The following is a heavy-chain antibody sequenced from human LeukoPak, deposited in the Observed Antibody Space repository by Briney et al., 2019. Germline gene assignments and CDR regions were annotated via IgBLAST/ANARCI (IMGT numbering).Heavy chain of an antibody. J-gene: IGHJ4*02. Sequence: ASVKVSCKASGYTFTGYYMHWVRQAPGQGLEWMGWINPNSGGTNYEQKFQGRVTMTRDTSISTAYMELSRLRSADTAVYYCARERTLTSCYDYWGQGTLVTVSS. CDR3: ARERTLTSCYDY. CDR2: INPNSGGT. CDR1: GYTFTGYY. V-gene: IGHV1-2*02. D-gene: IGHD2-15*01.